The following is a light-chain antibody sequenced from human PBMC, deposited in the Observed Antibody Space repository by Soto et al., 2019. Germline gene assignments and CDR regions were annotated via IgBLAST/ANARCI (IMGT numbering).Light chain of an antibody. V-gene: IGLV2-14*01. CDR3: SSYTSSGSLGV. CDR1: SSDVGGYKY. CDR2: DVS. J-gene: IGLJ1*01. Sequence: QSALTQPASVSGSPGQSITISCTGTSSDVGGYKYVSWYQQQPGKAHKVMIYDVSNRPSGVSNRFSGSKSANTASLTISGLQAEDEADHYCSSYTSSGSLGVFGTGTKVTVL.